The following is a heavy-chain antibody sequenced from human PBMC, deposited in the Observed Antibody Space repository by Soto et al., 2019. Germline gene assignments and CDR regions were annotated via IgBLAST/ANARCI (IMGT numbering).Heavy chain of an antibody. CDR1: GGSISSGGYY. D-gene: IGHD4-17*01. CDR3: ARVDAGGDYDAFDI. CDR2: IYYSGST. V-gene: IGHV4-31*01. Sequence: QVQLQESGPGLVKPSQTLSLTCTVSGGSISSGGYYWSWIRQHPGKGLEWIGYIYYSGSTYYNPSRQRPGTITGGTVKNPFPLKVRSVTAGDTGGDYWARVDAGGDYDAFDIWGQGTMVTVSS. J-gene: IGHJ3*02.